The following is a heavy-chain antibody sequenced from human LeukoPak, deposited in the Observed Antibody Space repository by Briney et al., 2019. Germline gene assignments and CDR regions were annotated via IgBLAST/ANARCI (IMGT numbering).Heavy chain of an antibody. J-gene: IGHJ4*02. CDR1: GLTFSNYS. D-gene: IGHD5-12*01. Sequence: PGGSLRLSCAASGLTFSNYSMKWVRQAPGKGLEWVSSISDRSTYIYYADSLKGRFAISRDNAKNSLYLQMNSLRAEDTAVYYCARDSGLDTGYEKRFDYWGQGTLVTVSS. CDR3: ARDSGLDTGYEKRFDY. CDR2: ISDRSTYI. V-gene: IGHV3-21*01.